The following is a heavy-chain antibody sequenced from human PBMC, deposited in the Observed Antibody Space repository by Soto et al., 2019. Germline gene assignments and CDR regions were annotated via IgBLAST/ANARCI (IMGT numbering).Heavy chain of an antibody. CDR3: ARDAIAARRPFDY. J-gene: IGHJ4*02. CDR1: GFTFSSYS. V-gene: IGHV3-21*01. Sequence: SGGSLRLSCAASGFTFSSYSMNWVRQAPGKGLEWVSSISSSSSYIYYADSVKGRFTISRDNAKNSLYLQMNSLRAEDTAVYYCARDAIAARRPFDYWGQGTLV. CDR2: ISSSSSYI. D-gene: IGHD6-6*01.